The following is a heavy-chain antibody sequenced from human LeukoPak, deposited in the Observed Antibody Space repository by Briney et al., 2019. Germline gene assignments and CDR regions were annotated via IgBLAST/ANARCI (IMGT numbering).Heavy chain of an antibody. V-gene: IGHV3-33*01. D-gene: IGHD1-26*01. CDR2: IWYDGTNK. J-gene: IGHJ4*02. Sequence: PGRSLRLSCTASGFTFNNYGMHWVRQAPGKGLAWVAIIWYDGTNKHFADSVKGRFTIFRDNSKNTLSLQMNSLRADDTAVYYCARVRGSYPNYYFDYWGQGTLVTVSS. CDR1: GFTFNNYG. CDR3: ARVRGSYPNYYFDY.